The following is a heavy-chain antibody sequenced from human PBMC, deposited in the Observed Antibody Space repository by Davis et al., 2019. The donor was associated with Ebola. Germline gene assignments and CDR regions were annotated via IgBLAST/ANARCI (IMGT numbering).Heavy chain of an antibody. CDR3: ARDPSKSEQWLVRLYYYYYGMDV. CDR1: GFTFSYYY. J-gene: IGHJ6*02. Sequence: GESLKISCAASGFTFSYYYLSWIRQAPGKGLEWVSYISSSSSYTNYADSVKGRFTISRDNSKNTLYLQMNGLRAEDTAVYYCARDPSKSEQWLVRLYYYYYGMDVWGQGTTVTVSS. CDR2: ISSSSSYT. V-gene: IGHV3-11*06. D-gene: IGHD6-19*01.